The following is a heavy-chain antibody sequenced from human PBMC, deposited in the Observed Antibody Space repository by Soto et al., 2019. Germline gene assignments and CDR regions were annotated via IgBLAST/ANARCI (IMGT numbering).Heavy chain of an antibody. CDR1: GFSVSTSGVG. J-gene: IGHJ6*02. V-gene: IGHV2-5*02. CDR3: AHKGGRGAAMDV. D-gene: IGHD2-15*01. Sequence: QITLKESGPTLVKPTQTLTLTCTFSGFSVSTSGVGVAWIRQPPGKALEWLALIYWDDDNRYSPFLQSRVTITKDTPKNQVVLTMTNMDPVDTATYYCAHKGGRGAAMDVWGQGTTVTVSS. CDR2: IYWDDDN.